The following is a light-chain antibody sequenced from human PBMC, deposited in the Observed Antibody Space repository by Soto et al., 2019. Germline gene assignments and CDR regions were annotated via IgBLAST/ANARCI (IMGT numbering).Light chain of an antibody. Sequence: QSVLTQPAPVSGSPGQSITISCTGTSSDVGGYNYVSWYQQHPGKAPKLMIYDVSNRPSGVSNRFSGSKFGNTASLTISGLQAEDEADYYCSSYTSSSSYVFGTGPRSPS. V-gene: IGLV2-14*01. CDR3: SSYTSSSSYV. CDR2: DVS. J-gene: IGLJ1*01. CDR1: SSDVGGYNY.